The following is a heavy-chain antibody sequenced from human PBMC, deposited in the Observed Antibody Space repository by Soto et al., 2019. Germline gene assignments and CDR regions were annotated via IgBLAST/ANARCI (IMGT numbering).Heavy chain of an antibody. CDR3: ARVGWNYFDY. CDR2: IYHSGST. Sequence: SETLSLTCAVSGGSISSGGYSWSWIRQPPGKGLEWIGYIYHSGSTYYNPSLKSRVTISVDRSKNQFSLKLSSVTAADTAVYYCARVGWNYFDYWGQGTLVTVSS. D-gene: IGHD2-2*03. CDR1: GGSISSGGYS. J-gene: IGHJ4*02. V-gene: IGHV4-30-2*01.